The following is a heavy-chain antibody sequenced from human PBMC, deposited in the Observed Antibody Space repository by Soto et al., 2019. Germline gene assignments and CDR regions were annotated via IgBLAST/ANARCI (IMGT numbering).Heavy chain of an antibody. CDR3: AKDHDLAAAGYYFDY. Sequence: PGGSLRLSCAASGFTFSSYAMHWVRQAPGKGLEWVAVISTDGRDKYHADSVKGRSTISRDNSKNTLFLQMNSLRPEDTAVYYCAKDHDLAAAGYYFDYWGQGTLVTVSS. D-gene: IGHD6-13*01. CDR1: GFTFSSYA. V-gene: IGHV3-30*01. J-gene: IGHJ4*02. CDR2: ISTDGRDK.